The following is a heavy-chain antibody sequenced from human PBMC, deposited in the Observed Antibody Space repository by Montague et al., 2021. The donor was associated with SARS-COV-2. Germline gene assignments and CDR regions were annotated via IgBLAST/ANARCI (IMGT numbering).Heavy chain of an antibody. V-gene: IGHV4-59*01. CDR2: IYYSGRT. J-gene: IGHJ4*02. CDR1: GGSISSYY. CDR3: ARGGGSGYRYYFYY. D-gene: IGHD3-22*01. Sequence: SETLSLTCTVSGGSISSYYWNWIRQPPGKGLEWIGYIYYSGRTNYNPSLKSRVTISVDTSKNQFSLKLSSVTAADTAVYYCARGGGSGYRYYFYYWGQGSLVTVSS.